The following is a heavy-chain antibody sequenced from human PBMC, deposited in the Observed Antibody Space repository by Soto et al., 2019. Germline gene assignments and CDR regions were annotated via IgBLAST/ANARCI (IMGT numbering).Heavy chain of an antibody. D-gene: IGHD3-10*01. Sequence: GASVKGSFKASGFTFTSHGISWVRQAPGQGLGWMGWISAYNGNTNYAQKLQGRVTMTTDTSTSTAYMELRSLRSDDTAVYYCARGRFGEFDFDYWGQGTLVTVSS. CDR2: ISAYNGNT. CDR1: GFTFTSHG. V-gene: IGHV1-18*01. J-gene: IGHJ4*02. CDR3: ARGRFGEFDFDY.